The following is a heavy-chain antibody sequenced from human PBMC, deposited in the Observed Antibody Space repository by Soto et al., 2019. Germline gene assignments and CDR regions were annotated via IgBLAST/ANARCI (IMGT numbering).Heavy chain of an antibody. V-gene: IGHV1-3*01. CDR2: INAGNGNT. CDR1: GYTFTSYA. J-gene: IGHJ4*02. CDR3: ARAGAAGYTAFDY. D-gene: IGHD6-13*01. Sequence: ASVKVSCKASGYTFTSYAMHWVRQAPGQRLEWMGWINAGNGNTKYSQKFQGRVTITRDTSASTAYMELSSLRSEDTAVYYCARAGAAGYTAFDYWGQGTLVTVS.